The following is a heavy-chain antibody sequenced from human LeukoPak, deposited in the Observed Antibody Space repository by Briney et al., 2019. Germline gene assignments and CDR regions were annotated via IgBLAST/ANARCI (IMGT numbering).Heavy chain of an antibody. CDR3: ARDSSGYYFTQYNWFDP. Sequence: GASVKVSCKASGYTFTGYYMHWVRQAPGQGLEWMGWINPNSGGTNYAQKFQGRVTMTRDTSISTAYMELSRLRSDDTAVYYCARDSSGYYFTQYNWFDPWGQGTLVTVSS. J-gene: IGHJ5*02. CDR1: GYTFTGYY. D-gene: IGHD3-22*01. CDR2: INPNSGGT. V-gene: IGHV1-2*02.